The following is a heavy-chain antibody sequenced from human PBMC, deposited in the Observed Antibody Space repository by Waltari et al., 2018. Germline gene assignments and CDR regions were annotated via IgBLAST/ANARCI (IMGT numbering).Heavy chain of an antibody. Sequence: QVQLVQSGAEVKKPGASVKVSCKASGYTFTGYYMHWVRQAPGQGLEWMGWINTNTGNPTYAQGFTGRFVFSLDTSVSTAYLQISSLKAEDTAVYYCAREVLAIAQLGDYWGQGTLVTVSS. V-gene: IGHV7-4-1*02. CDR3: AREVLAIAQLGDY. D-gene: IGHD6-6*01. CDR1: GYTFTGYY. J-gene: IGHJ4*02. CDR2: INTNTGNP.